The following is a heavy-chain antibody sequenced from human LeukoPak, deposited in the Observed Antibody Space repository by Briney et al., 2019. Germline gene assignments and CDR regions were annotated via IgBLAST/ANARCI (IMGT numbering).Heavy chain of an antibody. CDR3: ARGRSSSVDAFDI. CDR2: IIPIFGTA. D-gene: IGHD6-13*01. J-gene: IGHJ3*02. CDR1: GGTFSSYA. V-gene: IGHV1-69*13. Sequence: ASVKVSCKASGGTFSSYAISWVRQAPGQGLEWMGGIIPIFGTANYAQKFQGRVTITADESRSTAYMELSSLRSEDTAVYYCARGRSSSVDAFDIWGQGTMVTVSS.